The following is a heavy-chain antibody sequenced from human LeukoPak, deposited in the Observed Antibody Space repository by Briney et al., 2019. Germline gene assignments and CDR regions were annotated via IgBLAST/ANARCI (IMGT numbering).Heavy chain of an antibody. Sequence: SETLSLTCTVSNDSVSSYYWSWIRQPPGKGLEWIGYIHYTGSTNYNPSLKSRVTMSVDTSKDQFSLKLTSLTAAGTAVYYCARTSGSYLLDYWGQGTLVTVSS. V-gene: IGHV4-59*02. J-gene: IGHJ4*02. CDR3: ARTSGSYLLDY. CDR2: IHYTGST. CDR1: NDSVSSYY. D-gene: IGHD1-26*01.